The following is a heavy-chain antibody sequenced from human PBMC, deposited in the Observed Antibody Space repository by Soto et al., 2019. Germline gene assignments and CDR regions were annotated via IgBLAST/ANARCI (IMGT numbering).Heavy chain of an antibody. D-gene: IGHD1-7*01. J-gene: IGHJ3*02. Sequence: GGSLRLSCAASGFTFDDFGMSWVRQVPGKGLEWVSAIDWTGGSTGYGDSVKGRFTISRDNAKNSLYLQMNGLRAEDTALYHCARGKLSSARENAFDIWGQGTMVTVSS. CDR3: ARGKLSSARENAFDI. V-gene: IGHV3-20*01. CDR1: GFTFDDFG. CDR2: IDWTGGST.